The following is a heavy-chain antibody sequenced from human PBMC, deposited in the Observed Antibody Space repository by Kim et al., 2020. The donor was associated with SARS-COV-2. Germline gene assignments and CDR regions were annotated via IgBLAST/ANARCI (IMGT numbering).Heavy chain of an antibody. CDR1: GGSISSSSYY. Sequence: SETLSLTCTVSGGSISSSSYYWGWIRQPPGKGLEWIGSIYYRGSTDYNPSLKSRVTISVETSKDQFSLKLSSVTAADTAVYYCARHDYGNNWFDPWGQGTLVTVSS. CDR2: IYYRGST. D-gene: IGHD4-17*01. J-gene: IGHJ5*02. V-gene: IGHV4-39*01. CDR3: ARHDYGNNWFDP.